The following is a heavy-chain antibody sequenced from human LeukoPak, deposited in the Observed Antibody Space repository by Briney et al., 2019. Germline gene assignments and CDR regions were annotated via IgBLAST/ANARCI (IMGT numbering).Heavy chain of an antibody. Sequence: GGSLRLSCAASGFTFSTYDMHWVRQATGKGLEWVSAIGTAGDPYYPGSVKGRFTIPRENAKNSLYLQMNSLRAGDTAVYYCARSKRTGRGATLDAFDIWGQGTMVTVSS. V-gene: IGHV3-13*05. D-gene: IGHD3-10*01. CDR3: ARSKRTGRGATLDAFDI. J-gene: IGHJ3*02. CDR2: IGTAGDP. CDR1: GFTFSTYD.